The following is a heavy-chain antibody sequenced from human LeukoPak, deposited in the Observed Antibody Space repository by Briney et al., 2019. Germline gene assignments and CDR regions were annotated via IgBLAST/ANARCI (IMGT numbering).Heavy chain of an antibody. CDR3: AKGGGYCGGDCYELGAFDI. Sequence: PGGSLRLSCAASGFTFSSYAMSWVRQAPGKGLEWVSAISGSGGSTYYADSVKGRFTISRDNSKNTLYLQMNSLRAEDTAVYYCAKGGGYCGGDCYELGAFDIWGQGTMATVSS. CDR1: GFTFSSYA. J-gene: IGHJ3*02. CDR2: ISGSGGST. D-gene: IGHD2-21*02. V-gene: IGHV3-23*01.